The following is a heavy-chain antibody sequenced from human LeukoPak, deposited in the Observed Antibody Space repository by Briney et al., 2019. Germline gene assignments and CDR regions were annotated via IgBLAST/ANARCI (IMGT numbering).Heavy chain of an antibody. J-gene: IGHJ4*02. CDR3: ARGPAGYN. Sequence: GGSLRLSRAASRFTVSNNHMSWVRQAPGKGLEGVSVIYSGGRTDYADSVKGRFTISRDKSKNTQYLQMNSLSAEDTAVYHCARGPAGYNWGQGNLVTVSS. CDR1: RFTVSNNH. D-gene: IGHD1-1*01. CDR2: IYSGGRT. V-gene: IGHV3-53*01.